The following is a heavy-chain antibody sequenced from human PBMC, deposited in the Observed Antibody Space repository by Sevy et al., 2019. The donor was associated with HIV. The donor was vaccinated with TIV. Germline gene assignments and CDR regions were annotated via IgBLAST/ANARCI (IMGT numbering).Heavy chain of an antibody. V-gene: IGHV3-21*01. Sequence: GGSLRLSCAASGFTFSSYSMNWVRQAPGKGLEWVSSISSSSSYIYYAHSVKGRFTISRDNAKNSLYLQMNSLRAEDTAVYYCARVPPNQYYYYGMDVWGQGTTVTVSS. CDR3: ARVPPNQYYYYGMDV. J-gene: IGHJ6*02. CDR1: GFTFSSYS. D-gene: IGHD2-2*01. CDR2: ISSSSSYI.